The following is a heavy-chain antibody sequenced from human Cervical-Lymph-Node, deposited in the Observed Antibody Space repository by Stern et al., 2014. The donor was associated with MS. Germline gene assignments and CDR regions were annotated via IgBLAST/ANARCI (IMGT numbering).Heavy chain of an antibody. CDR3: ARDLFVGNNHWVDT. J-gene: IGHJ5*02. CDR2: ISYDGNKQ. CDR1: GFIFSTFG. Sequence: EQLVESGGGVVQPGRSLRLSCAGSGFIFSTFGIHWVRQAPGQGLEWVAMISYDGNKQYYADSVKGRFTISRDNSKNTLYLQMNRLRTEDTAVYYCARDLFVGNNHWVDTWGQGTLVTVSS. V-gene: IGHV3-30*01. D-gene: IGHD1-26*01.